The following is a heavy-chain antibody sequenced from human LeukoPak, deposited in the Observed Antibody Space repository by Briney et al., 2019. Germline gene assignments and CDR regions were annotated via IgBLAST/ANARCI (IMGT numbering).Heavy chain of an antibody. J-gene: IGHJ6*03. CDR1: GGSFSGYY. Sequence: PSETLSLTCAVYGGSFSGYYWSWIRQPPGKGLEWIGEINHSGSTNYNPSLKSRVTISVDTSKNQFSLKLSSVTAADTAVYYCARVGRYCSSTSCYRGYYYYYMDVWGKGTTVTVSS. D-gene: IGHD2-2*02. CDR3: ARVGRYCSSTSCYRGYYYYYMDV. V-gene: IGHV4-34*01. CDR2: INHSGST.